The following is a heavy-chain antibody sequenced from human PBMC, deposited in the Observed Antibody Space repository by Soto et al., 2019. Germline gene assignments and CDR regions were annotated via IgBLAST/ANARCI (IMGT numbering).Heavy chain of an antibody. CDR1: GYNFITDW. CDR3: ARLSRASFALDV. CDR2: IDPTDSYT. D-gene: IGHD3-16*01. V-gene: IGHV5-10-1*01. Sequence: ESLKISCKGSGYNFITDWISWVRQMPGEGLEWMGRIDPTDSYTKYSPSFEGHVTISADKSISTAYLQWSSLKASDSAVYYCARLSRASFALDVWGQGTTVTVSS. J-gene: IGHJ6*02.